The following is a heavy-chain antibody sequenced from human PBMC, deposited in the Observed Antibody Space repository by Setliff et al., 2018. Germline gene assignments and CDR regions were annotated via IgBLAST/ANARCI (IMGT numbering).Heavy chain of an antibody. Sequence: ASVTVSCKTSGYSFTSHYMHWVRQAPGQGLEWMGIINPGGLSSSSTQKFEGRVTMTRDTSTSTVYMELNSLTSDDTAVYYCARAGLAAAGRKGVFDHWGQGTLVTVSS. D-gene: IGHD6-25*01. J-gene: IGHJ4*02. CDR1: GYSFTSHY. V-gene: IGHV1-46*01. CDR3: ARAGLAAAGRKGVFDH. CDR2: INPGGLSS.